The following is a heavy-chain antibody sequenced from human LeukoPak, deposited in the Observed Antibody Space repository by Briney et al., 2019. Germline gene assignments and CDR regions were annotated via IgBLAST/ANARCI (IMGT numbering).Heavy chain of an antibody. V-gene: IGHV3-21*01. Sequence: GGSQRLSCAASGFTFSSYSMNWVRQAPGKGLEWVSSISSSSSYIYYADSVKGRFTISRDNAENSLYLQMNSLRAEDTAVYYCARDSVVVVAAKTDWYNWFDPWGQGTLVTVSS. CDR2: ISSSSSYI. D-gene: IGHD2-15*01. CDR1: GFTFSSYS. J-gene: IGHJ5*02. CDR3: ARDSVVVVAAKTDWYNWFDP.